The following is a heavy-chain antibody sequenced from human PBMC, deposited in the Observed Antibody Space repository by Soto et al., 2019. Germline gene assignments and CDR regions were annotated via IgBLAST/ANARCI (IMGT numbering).Heavy chain of an antibody. CDR2: IYYSGST. V-gene: IGHV4-39*01. CDR1: GGSISSSSYY. D-gene: IGHD3-22*01. Sequence: SETLSLTCTVSGGSISSSSYYWGWIRQPPGKGLEWIGSIYYSGSTYYNPSLKSRVTISVDTSKNQFSLKLSSVTAADTAVYYCARHVSYVSSGYYYDFDYFDYWGQGTLVNVFS. J-gene: IGHJ4*02. CDR3: ARHVSYVSSGYYYDFDYFDY.